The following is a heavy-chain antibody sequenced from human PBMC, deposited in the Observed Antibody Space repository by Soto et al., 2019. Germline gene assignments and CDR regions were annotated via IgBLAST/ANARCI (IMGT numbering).Heavy chain of an antibody. Sequence: QVQLVESGGGVVQPGRSLRLSCAASGFSFRSYGMHWVRQAPGKGLEWVAVISYDGSNKYYADSVKGRFTISRDNSKNTLYLQMNSLRAEDTAVYYCSPGSYSSGWYFDYRGQGTLVTVSS. CDR3: SPGSYSSGWYFDY. J-gene: IGHJ4*02. V-gene: IGHV3-30*03. D-gene: IGHD6-19*01. CDR2: ISYDGSNK. CDR1: GFSFRSYG.